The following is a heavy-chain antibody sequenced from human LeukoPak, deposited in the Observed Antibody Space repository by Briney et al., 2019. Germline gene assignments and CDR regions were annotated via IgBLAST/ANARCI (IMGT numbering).Heavy chain of an antibody. Sequence: PSETLSLNCAVYGGSFSDFHWTWIRQAPGKGLEWIAEVNHTGGTNYNPSLKSRVTISLDTSKNHFSLRLTSMSAADTGVYYCARGFVTHFDYWGQGTLVTASS. CDR2: VNHTGGT. CDR1: GGSFSDFH. V-gene: IGHV4-34*01. J-gene: IGHJ4*02. CDR3: ARGFVTHFDY. D-gene: IGHD2-21*02.